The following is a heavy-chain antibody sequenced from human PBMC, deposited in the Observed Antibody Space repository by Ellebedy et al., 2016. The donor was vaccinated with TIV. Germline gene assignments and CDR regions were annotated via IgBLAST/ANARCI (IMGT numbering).Heavy chain of an antibody. CDR2: IYYSGTT. Sequence: LRLSCTVSGGSMISDDHYWSWVRQPPGKGLEWIGYIYYSGTTYYNPSLKHRLIMSVDKSKSQVSLKLTSVTATDTAVYYCARGGGDRPHTLDVWGQGTKVTVSS. CDR3: ARGGGDRPHTLDV. J-gene: IGHJ3*01. V-gene: IGHV4-30-4*08. CDR1: GGSMISDDHY. D-gene: IGHD3-10*01.